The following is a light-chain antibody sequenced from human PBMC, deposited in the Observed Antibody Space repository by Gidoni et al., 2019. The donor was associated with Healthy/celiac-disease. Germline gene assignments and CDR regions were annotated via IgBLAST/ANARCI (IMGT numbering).Light chain of an antibody. CDR1: QGMSSW. Sequence: DIQMTQSPSSVSASVGDSVTITCRASQGMSSWLAWYQQKPGKAPKLLIYAASSWQSGVPSRFSGSGSGTDFTRTISSLQPEDFATYYWQQAKSFPRTLGQGTKLEIK. CDR3: QQAKSFPRT. J-gene: IGKJ2*02. CDR2: AAS. V-gene: IGKV1-12*01.